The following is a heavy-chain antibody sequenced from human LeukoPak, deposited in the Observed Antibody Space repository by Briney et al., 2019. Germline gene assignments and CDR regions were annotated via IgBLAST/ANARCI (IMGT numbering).Heavy chain of an antibody. CDR2: INHSGST. J-gene: IGHJ4*02. CDR3: ARGRYYFDY. Sequence: SETLSLTCAVYGGSFSGCYWSWIRQPPGKGLEWIGEINHSGSTNYNPSLKSRVTISVDTSKNQFSLKLSSVTAADTAVYYCARGRYYFDYWGQGTLVTVSS. V-gene: IGHV4-34*01. CDR1: GGSFSGCY.